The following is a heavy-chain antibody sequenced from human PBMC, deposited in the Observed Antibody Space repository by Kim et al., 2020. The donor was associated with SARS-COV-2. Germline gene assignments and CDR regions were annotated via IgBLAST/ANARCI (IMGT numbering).Heavy chain of an antibody. CDR3: ARYCSSTSCSYFDY. CDR2: IYYSGST. J-gene: IGHJ4*02. D-gene: IGHD2-2*01. V-gene: IGHV4-39*01. Sequence: SETLSLTCTVSGGSISSSSYYWGWIRQPPGKGLEWIGSIYYSGSTYYNPSLKSRVTISVDTPKNQFSLKLSSVTAADTAVYYCARYCSSTSCSYFDYWGQGTLVTVSS. CDR1: GGSISSSSYY.